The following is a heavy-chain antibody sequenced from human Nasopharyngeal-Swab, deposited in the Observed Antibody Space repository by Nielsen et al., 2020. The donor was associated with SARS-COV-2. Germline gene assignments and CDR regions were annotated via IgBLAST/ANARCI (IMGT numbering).Heavy chain of an antibody. J-gene: IGHJ3*02. CDR1: GFTFSSFE. CDR2: IDTTGDT. Sequence: GGSLRLSCAASGFTFSSFEMHWVRQVSGKGLEWVSAIDTTGDTYYPDSVKGRFTISRENAKNSSFLQINSLRVEDTAMYYCARGDGIYCGGGNCYAVDPFEIWGQGTMVTVSS. V-gene: IGHV3-13*01. CDR3: ARGDGIYCGGGNCYAVDPFEI. D-gene: IGHD2-15*01.